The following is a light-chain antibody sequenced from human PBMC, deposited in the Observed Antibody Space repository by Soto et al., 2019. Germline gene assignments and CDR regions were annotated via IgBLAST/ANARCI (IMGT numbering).Light chain of an antibody. CDR2: DVS. J-gene: IGLJ2*01. CDR3: SSKTRSSTVV. CDR1: SSDVGGYNY. V-gene: IGLV2-14*03. Sequence: QSVLTQPASVSGSPGQSITISCAGTSSDVGGYNYVSWYQKHPGKAPKLMIYDVSDRPSGVSNRFSGSKSGNTASLTISGLQAEDEADYYCSSKTRSSTVVFGGGTKLTVL.